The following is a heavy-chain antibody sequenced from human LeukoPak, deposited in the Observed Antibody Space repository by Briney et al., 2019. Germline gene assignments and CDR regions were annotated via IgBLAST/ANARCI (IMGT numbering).Heavy chain of an antibody. CDR1: GYIFTNYA. CDR3: ASLKNYYDSSGYLVTDAFDI. D-gene: IGHD3-22*01. CDR2: ISGYNGNT. Sequence: ASVKVSCKASGYIFTNYAINWVRQAPGQGLEWMGWISGYNGNTNYAQKLQGRVTMTTDTSTSTAYMELRSLKSDDTAVYYCASLKNYYDSSGYLVTDAFDIWGQGTMVTVSS. V-gene: IGHV1-18*01. J-gene: IGHJ3*02.